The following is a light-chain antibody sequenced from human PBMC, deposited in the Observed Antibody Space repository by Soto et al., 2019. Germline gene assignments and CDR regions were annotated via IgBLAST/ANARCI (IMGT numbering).Light chain of an antibody. Sequence: QSVLTQPPSASGTPGQRVTISCSGSSSNIGSNYVYWYQHLPGTAPKLLIYRNNQRPSGVPDRFSGSKSGTSASLAISELRSEDAAWDNSLSGPMVFGGGTKLTVL. J-gene: IGLJ2*01. CDR2: RNN. CDR1: SSNIGSNY. V-gene: IGLV1-47*01. CDR3: AAWDNSLSGPMV.